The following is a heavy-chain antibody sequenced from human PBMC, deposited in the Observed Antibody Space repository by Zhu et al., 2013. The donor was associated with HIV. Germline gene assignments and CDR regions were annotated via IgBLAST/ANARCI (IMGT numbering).Heavy chain of an antibody. CDR1: GFTFSSYG. J-gene: IGHJ4*02. Sequence: VQLVESGGGVVQPGRSLRLSCAASGFTFSSYGMHWVRQAPGKGLEWVAVISYDGSNKYYADSVKGRFTISRDNSKNTLYLQMNSLRAEDTAVYYCAKATIAARAGNYFDYWGQGTLVTVSS. D-gene: IGHD6-6*01. CDR3: AKATIAARAGNYFDY. V-gene: IGHV3-30*18. CDR2: ISYDGSNK.